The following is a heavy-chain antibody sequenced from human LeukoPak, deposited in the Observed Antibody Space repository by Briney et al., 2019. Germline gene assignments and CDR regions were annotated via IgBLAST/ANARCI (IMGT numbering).Heavy chain of an antibody. CDR3: ARGGDYYDSSGYHYAATH. CDR1: GYTFTSYY. CDR2: FNPGGGGT. D-gene: IGHD3-22*01. J-gene: IGHJ4*02. Sequence: ASVKVSCKASGYTFTSYYIHWVRQAPGQGLEWMGIFNPGGGGTSYAQKFQGRVTMTMDTSTSTVYMELSSLRSEDTAVYYCARGGDYYDSSGYHYAATHWGQGTLVTVSS. V-gene: IGHV1-46*01.